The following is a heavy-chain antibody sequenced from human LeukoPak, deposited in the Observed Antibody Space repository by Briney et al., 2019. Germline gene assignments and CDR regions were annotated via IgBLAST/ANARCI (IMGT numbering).Heavy chain of an antibody. CDR3: ASGLLRFLEWFPHYYMDV. Sequence: PGGSLRLSCAASGLTFSRYPMHWVRQAPGKGLEYVSGISSSGVSTYYANSVKGRFTISRDNSKGTLYPQMGSLRPDDMAVYYCASGLLRFLEWFPHYYMDVWGKGTTVTVSS. J-gene: IGHJ6*03. V-gene: IGHV3-64*01. CDR2: ISSSGVST. CDR1: GLTFSRYP. D-gene: IGHD3-3*01.